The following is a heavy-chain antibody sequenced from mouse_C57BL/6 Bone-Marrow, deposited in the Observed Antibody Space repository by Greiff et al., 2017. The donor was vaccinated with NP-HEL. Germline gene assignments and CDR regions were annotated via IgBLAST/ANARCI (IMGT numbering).Heavy chain of an antibody. CDR3: ARDAGFPLAY. Sequence: DVMLVESGGGLVQSGRSLRLSCATSGFTFSDFYMEWVRQAPGKGLEWIAASRNKANDYTTEYSASVKGRFIVSRDTSQSILYLQMNALRAEDTAIYYCARDAGFPLAYWGQGTLVTVSA. V-gene: IGHV7-1*01. J-gene: IGHJ3*01. D-gene: IGHD3-1*01. CDR2: SRNKANDYTT. CDR1: GFTFSDFY.